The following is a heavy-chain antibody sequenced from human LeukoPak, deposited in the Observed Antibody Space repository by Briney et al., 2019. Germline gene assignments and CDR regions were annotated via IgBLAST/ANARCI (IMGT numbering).Heavy chain of an antibody. CDR1: EFSVGSNY. V-gene: IGHV3-48*01. CDR2: ISGSSSTI. CDR3: ARDSSGWYHWFDP. J-gene: IGHJ5*02. Sequence: GGSLRLSCAASEFSVGSNYMNWVRQAPGKGLEWVSYISGSSSTIYYADSVKGRFTISRDNAKNSLYLQMNSLRVEDTAVYYCARDSSGWYHWFDPWGQGTLVTVSS. D-gene: IGHD6-19*01.